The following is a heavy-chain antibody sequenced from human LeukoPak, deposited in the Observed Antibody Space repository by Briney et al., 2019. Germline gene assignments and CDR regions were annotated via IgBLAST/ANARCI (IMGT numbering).Heavy chain of an antibody. CDR2: IYYSGST. D-gene: IGHD3-16*01. J-gene: IGHJ5*02. V-gene: IGHV4-59*01. Sequence: PLETLSLTCTVSGGSISSYYWSWIRQPPGKGLEWIGYIYYSGSTNYNPSLKSRVTISVDTSKNQFFLKLSSVTAADTAVYYCARGGNWFDPWGQGTLVTVSS. CDR3: ARGGNWFDP. CDR1: GGSISSYY.